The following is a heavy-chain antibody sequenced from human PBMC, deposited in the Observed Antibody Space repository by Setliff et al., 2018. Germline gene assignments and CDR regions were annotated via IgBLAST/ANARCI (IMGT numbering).Heavy chain of an antibody. CDR2: INQDGSEK. CDR1: EFTFSNYW. V-gene: IGHV3-7*03. CDR3: ARVWFGNMDV. D-gene: IGHD3-10*01. Sequence: GGSLRLSCAASEFTFSNYWMSWVRQAPGKGLVWVANINQDGSEKYYVDSVKGRFTISRDNARNSLYLQMNSLRAEDTAVYYCARVWFGNMDVWGKGTTVTVSS. J-gene: IGHJ6*03.